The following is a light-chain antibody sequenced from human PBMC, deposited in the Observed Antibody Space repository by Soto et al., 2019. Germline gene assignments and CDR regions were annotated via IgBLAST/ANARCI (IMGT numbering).Light chain of an antibody. CDR2: GAS. Sequence: IVLTQSPATLSVSPGERVALSCRASQSVRSNLAWYQQKPGQAPRLLIYGASTRATGIPARFSGSGSGTEFTLTINSLQSEDFAVYYCQQYDAWPLTFGGGTKV. CDR1: QSVRSN. CDR3: QQYDAWPLT. V-gene: IGKV3-15*01. J-gene: IGKJ4*01.